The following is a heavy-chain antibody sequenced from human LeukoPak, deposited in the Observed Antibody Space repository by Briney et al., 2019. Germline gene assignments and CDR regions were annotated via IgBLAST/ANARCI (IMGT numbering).Heavy chain of an antibody. CDR2: ISGSGGST. V-gene: IGHV3-23*01. Sequence: EGSLRLSCAASGFTFSSYAMSWVRQAPGKGLEWVSAISGSGGSTYYADSVKGRFTISRDNSKNALYLQMNSLRAEDTAVYYCAKDPPLYSSSWYYFDYWGQGTLVTVSS. J-gene: IGHJ4*02. D-gene: IGHD6-13*01. CDR1: GFTFSSYA. CDR3: AKDPPLYSSSWYYFDY.